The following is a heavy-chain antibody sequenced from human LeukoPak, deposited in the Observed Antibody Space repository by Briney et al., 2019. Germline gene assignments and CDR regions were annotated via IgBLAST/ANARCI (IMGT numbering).Heavy chain of an antibody. D-gene: IGHD1-26*01. J-gene: IGHJ4*02. V-gene: IGHV4-34*01. CDR2: INHSGST. CDR3: ARGGGGAKAFYFDY. CDR1: GGSFSAYY. Sequence: SETLSLTCAVYGGSFSAYYWSWIRQPPGKGLEWIGEINHSGSTNYNPSLKSRVTMSVDTTRKRFSLRLTSESAADTGVYYCARGGGGAKAFYFDYWGQGSLVTVSS.